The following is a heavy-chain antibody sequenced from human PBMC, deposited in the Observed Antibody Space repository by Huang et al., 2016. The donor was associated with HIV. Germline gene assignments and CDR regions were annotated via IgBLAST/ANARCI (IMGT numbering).Heavy chain of an antibody. D-gene: IGHD6-19*01. Sequence: EVQLVESGGGLVQPGGSLRVSCAASGFRISTYWMSWVRQTPGKGLEGVASIKQEGSEKDYVDAVKGRFIISRDNAKNSLYLQMKSLRAEDTAVYYCTRGPLGWLVHRYFYHWGQGTLVTVSS. CDR2: IKQEGSEK. J-gene: IGHJ1*01. CDR1: GFRISTYW. CDR3: TRGPLGWLVHRYFYH. V-gene: IGHV3-7*01.